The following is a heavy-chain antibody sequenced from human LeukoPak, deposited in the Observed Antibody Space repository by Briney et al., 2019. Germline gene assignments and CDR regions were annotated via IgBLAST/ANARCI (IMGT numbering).Heavy chain of an antibody. CDR3: TTTVGYSGYDWGY. CDR1: GFTFSNAW. CDR2: IKSKPNGGTT. J-gene: IGHJ4*02. Sequence: GGSLRLSCAASGFTFSNAWLSWVRQAPGKGLEWVGRIKSKPNGGTTDYAAPAKGRFTISRDDSKNTLFLQMNSLKTEDTAVYYCTTTVGYSGYDWGYWGQGTLVTVSS. D-gene: IGHD5-12*01. V-gene: IGHV3-15*01.